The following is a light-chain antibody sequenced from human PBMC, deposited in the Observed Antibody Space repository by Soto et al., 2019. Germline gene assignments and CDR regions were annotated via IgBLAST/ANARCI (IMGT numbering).Light chain of an antibody. CDR1: QSVRTY. V-gene: IGKV3-11*01. J-gene: IGKJ5*01. Sequence: EIVLTQSPVTLSFSPGERATLSCRASQSVRTYLAWYQVKPGQAPRLLIYDESRRASGVPARFSGSGSGTDFTLTISSLEPEDFALYYCQQRNTWPPITFGQGTRLEIK. CDR2: DES. CDR3: QQRNTWPPIT.